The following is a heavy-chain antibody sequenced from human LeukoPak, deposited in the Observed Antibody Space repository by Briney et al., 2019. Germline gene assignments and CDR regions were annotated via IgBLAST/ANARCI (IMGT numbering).Heavy chain of an antibody. Sequence: SETLSLTCTLSGGAISTGTYHWAWIRQPPGKGLEWIASIYYTGSTYYNSSLKSRVTIFVDTSKNQFSLKLSSVTAADTAVYYCARSRSGYSYDHAAFEIWGQGTMVTVSS. CDR1: GGAISTGTYH. CDR2: IYYTGST. D-gene: IGHD5-18*01. V-gene: IGHV4-39*07. CDR3: ARSRSGYSYDHAAFEI. J-gene: IGHJ3*02.